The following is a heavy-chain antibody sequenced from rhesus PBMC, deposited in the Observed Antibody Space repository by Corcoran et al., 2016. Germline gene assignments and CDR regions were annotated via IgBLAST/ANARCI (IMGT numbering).Heavy chain of an antibody. V-gene: IGHV3-136*01. CDR2: ISYTVKTM. J-gene: IGHJ4*01. CDR3: TRRGTAGNYRNNYFDH. CDR1: GFTFNSYD. Sequence: EVQLVESGGGLVQPGRSLRLSCTASGFTFNSYDMSWVRHAPGKGLEWVSYISYTVKTMYYPDSGKGRFTISRDNSKNARSLQMSSLRAEDTAVYYCTRRGTAGNYRNNYFDHWGQGVLVTVSS. D-gene: IGHD4-17*01.